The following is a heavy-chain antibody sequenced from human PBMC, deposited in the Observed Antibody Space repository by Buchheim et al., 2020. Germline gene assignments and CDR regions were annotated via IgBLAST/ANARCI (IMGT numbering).Heavy chain of an antibody. CDR1: GGSFSGYY. Sequence: QVQLQQCGAGLLKPSETLSLTCAVYGGSFSGYYWSWIRQPPGKGLEWIGEINHSGSTNYNPSLKSRVTISVDTSKNQFSLKLSSVTAADTAVYYCARARDYYYYGMDVWGQGTT. CDR3: ARARDYYYYGMDV. CDR2: INHSGST. J-gene: IGHJ6*02. V-gene: IGHV4-34*01.